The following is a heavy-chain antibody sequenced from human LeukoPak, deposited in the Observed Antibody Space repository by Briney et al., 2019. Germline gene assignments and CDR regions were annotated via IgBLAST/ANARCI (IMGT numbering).Heavy chain of an antibody. Sequence: ASVKVSCKASGYTFTGYYMHWVRQAPGQGLERMGWINPNSGGTNYAQKFQGRVTMTRDTSISTAYMELGRLRSDDTAVYYCASFWSGYYTNDAFDIWGQGTMVTVSS. V-gene: IGHV1-2*02. J-gene: IGHJ3*02. D-gene: IGHD3-3*01. CDR2: INPNSGGT. CDR1: GYTFTGYY. CDR3: ASFWSGYYTNDAFDI.